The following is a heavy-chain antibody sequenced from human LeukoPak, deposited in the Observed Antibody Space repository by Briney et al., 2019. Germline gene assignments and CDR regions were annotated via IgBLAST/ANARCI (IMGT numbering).Heavy chain of an antibody. CDR1: GGTSRSYA. CDR3: ARDPLTAMVTGGYYFDY. J-gene: IGHJ4*02. CDR2: IIPILGIS. D-gene: IGHD5-18*01. Sequence: ASVNDSCKASGGTSRSYAITWVRQAPGKGLEWMGRIIPILGISNYAQKFQGRVTITADKSTSTAYMELSSLRSEDTAVYYCARDPLTAMVTGGYYFDYWGQGTLVTVSS. V-gene: IGHV1-69*04.